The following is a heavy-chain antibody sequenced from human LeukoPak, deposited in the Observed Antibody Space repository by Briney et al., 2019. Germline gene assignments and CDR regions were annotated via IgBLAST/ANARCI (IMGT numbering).Heavy chain of an antibody. D-gene: IGHD3-22*01. Sequence: GGSLRLSCAASGFTFSSYAMSWVRQAPGKGLELVSAISGSGGRTYYADSVKGRFTISRDNSKNTLYLQMNSLRAEDTAVYYCARHQDYYDSSGYTHWGQGTLVTVSS. CDR2: ISGSGGRT. CDR3: ARHQDYYDSSGYTH. J-gene: IGHJ4*02. CDR1: GFTFSSYA. V-gene: IGHV3-23*01.